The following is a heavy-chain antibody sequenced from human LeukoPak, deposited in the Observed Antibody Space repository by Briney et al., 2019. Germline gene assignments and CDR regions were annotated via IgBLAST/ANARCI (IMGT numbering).Heavy chain of an antibody. CDR1: GYSISSGYY. Sequence: LSLTCAVSGYSISSGYYWGWIRQPPGKGLEWVSYISSSSSTMYYADSVKGRFTISRDNAKNSLYLQMNSLRAEDTAVYYCARDVRWDYWGQGTLVTVSS. J-gene: IGHJ4*02. CDR2: ISSSSSTM. D-gene: IGHD6-13*01. CDR3: ARDVRWDY. V-gene: IGHV3-11*04.